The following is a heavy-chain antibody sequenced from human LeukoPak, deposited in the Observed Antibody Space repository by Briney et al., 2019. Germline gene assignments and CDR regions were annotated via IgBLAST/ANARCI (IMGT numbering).Heavy chain of an antibody. CDR2: LSRSTTII. CDR1: GFPFNIYS. J-gene: IGHJ4*02. V-gene: IGHV3-48*01. D-gene: IGHD6-19*01. Sequence: GGSLRLSCAASGFPFNIYSMNWVRQAPGKGLKWISYLSRSTTIIYYADSVKGRFTISRDNAKNSLYLQMNSLRAEDTAIYYCARSGWYDDFDYLGQGTLVTVSS. CDR3: ARSGWYDDFDY.